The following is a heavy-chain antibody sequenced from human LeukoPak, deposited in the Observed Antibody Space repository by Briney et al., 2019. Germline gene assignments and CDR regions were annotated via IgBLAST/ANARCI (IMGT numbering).Heavy chain of an antibody. Sequence: GGSLRLSCAASGFTFSSYAMSWVRQAPGKGLEWVSAISGSGGSTYYADSVKGRFTISRDNAKNSLYLQMNSLRAEDTAVYYCARDFDFWSGYSIVQYYYYYYMDVWGKGTTVTVSS. CDR3: ARDFDFWSGYSIVQYYYYYYMDV. D-gene: IGHD3-3*01. CDR2: ISGSGGST. J-gene: IGHJ6*03. CDR1: GFTFSSYA. V-gene: IGHV3-23*01.